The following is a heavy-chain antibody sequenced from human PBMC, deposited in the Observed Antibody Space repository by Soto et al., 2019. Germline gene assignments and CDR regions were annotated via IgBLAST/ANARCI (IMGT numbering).Heavy chain of an antibody. CDR2: VTGSGDRA. CDR3: GKDWAGIAVGGIDY. V-gene: IGHV3-23*01. Sequence: EVQLLESGGALVQPGGSLRLSCVGSGFRFSSYSMTWVRQAPGKGLEWVSAVTGSGDRAYSADSVRGRFTISRDNSKNTLYLQMNSLRAEDTAVYYCGKDWAGIAVGGIDYWGQGTLVTVSS. J-gene: IGHJ4*02. CDR1: GFRFSSYS. D-gene: IGHD6-19*01.